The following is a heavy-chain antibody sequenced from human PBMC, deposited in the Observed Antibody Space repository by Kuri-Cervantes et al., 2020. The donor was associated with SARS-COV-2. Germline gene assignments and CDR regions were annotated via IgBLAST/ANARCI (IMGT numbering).Heavy chain of an antibody. CDR1: GGTFSSYA. CDR3: ARERGTSYYYYYMDV. J-gene: IGHJ6*03. D-gene: IGHD1-7*01. Sequence: SVKVSCKASGGTFSSYAISWVRQAPGQGLERMGGIIPIFGTANYAQKFQGRVTITTDESTSTAYMELRSLRSDDTAVYYCARERGTSYYYYYMDVWGKGTTVTDSS. CDR2: IIPIFGTA. V-gene: IGHV1-69*05.